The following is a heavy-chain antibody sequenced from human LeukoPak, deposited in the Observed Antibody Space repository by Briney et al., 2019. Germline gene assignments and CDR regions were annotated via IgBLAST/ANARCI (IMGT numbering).Heavy chain of an antibody. CDR2: IHYSGTN. CDR3: ARRGSYYDY. J-gene: IGHJ4*02. D-gene: IGHD3-16*01. CDR1: GGSISSYY. Sequence: PSETLSLTCTVSGGSISSYYWNWIRQPPGKGLEWIGYIHYSGTNYYNPSLKSRVTISVDTSKNQFSLKLSSVTAADTAVYYCARRGSYYDYWGQGTLVTVSS. V-gene: IGHV4-59*12.